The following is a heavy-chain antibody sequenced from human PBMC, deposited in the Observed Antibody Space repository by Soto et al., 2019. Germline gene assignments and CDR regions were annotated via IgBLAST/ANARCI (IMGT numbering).Heavy chain of an antibody. D-gene: IGHD3-22*01. CDR1: GGSISSGGYY. CDR3: ARDRGYYDSSGYFDY. Sequence: SETLSLTCTVSGGSISSGGYYWSWIRQHPGKGLEWIGYIYYSGSTYYNPSLESRVTISVDTSKNQFSLKLSSVTAADTAVYYCARDRGYYDSSGYFDYWGQGTLVTVSS. V-gene: IGHV4-31*03. J-gene: IGHJ4*02. CDR2: IYYSGST.